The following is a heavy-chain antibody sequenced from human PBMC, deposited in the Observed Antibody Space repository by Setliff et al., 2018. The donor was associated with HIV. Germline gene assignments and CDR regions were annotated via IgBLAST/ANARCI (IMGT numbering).Heavy chain of an antibody. D-gene: IGHD6-19*01. CDR2: INPNSGAT. CDR1: GYTFTGWY. J-gene: IGHJ4*02. V-gene: IGHV1-2*02. Sequence: ASVKVSCKASGYTFTGWYMHWVRQAPGQGLEWMGWINPNSGATKYSQRFQGRVTITRDTSASTAYMELRSLRSDDTAVYYCARVPLSGWLYFDYWGQGTLVTVSS. CDR3: ARVPLSGWLYFDY.